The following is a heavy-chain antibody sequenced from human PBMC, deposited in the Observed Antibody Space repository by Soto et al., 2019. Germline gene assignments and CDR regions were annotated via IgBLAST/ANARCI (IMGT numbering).Heavy chain of an antibody. CDR3: ARGLLYATTYFEY. J-gene: IGHJ4*02. D-gene: IGHD2-8*01. V-gene: IGHV1-69*06. CDR1: GDTFTTNS. Sequence: QVQLVQSGAEVKKPGSSVKVSCKASGDTFTTNSLNWVRQAPGQGLEWMGGIIPVVGTTKYAQKYQDRVTITGDKSTNTAYMELSSLRSDDTAVYYCARGLLYATTYFEYWGPGTPVTVSS. CDR2: IIPVVGTT.